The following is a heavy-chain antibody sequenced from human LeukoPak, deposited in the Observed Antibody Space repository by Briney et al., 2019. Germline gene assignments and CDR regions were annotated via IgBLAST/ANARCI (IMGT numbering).Heavy chain of an antibody. CDR1: GYSFTSYW. CDR2: IYPGDSDT. CDR3: ARTDRSGGSCPSGWFDP. J-gene: IGHJ5*02. Sequence: GESLKISCKGSGYSFTSYWIGWVRQMPGKGLEWMGIIYPGDSDTRYSPSFQGQVTISADKSISTAYLQWSSLKASDTAMYYCARTDRSGGSCPSGWFDPWGQGTLVTVSS. D-gene: IGHD2-15*01. V-gene: IGHV5-51*01.